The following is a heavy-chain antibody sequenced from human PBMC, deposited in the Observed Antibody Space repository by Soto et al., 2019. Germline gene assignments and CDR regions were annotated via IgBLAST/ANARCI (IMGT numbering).Heavy chain of an antibody. CDR2: LHPRTDST. CDR1: GYTFTSYY. J-gene: IGHJ6*02. Sequence: QVQVVQSGVEVRKPGASARISCKTSGYTFTSYYIHWVRQAPGHGLEWMGMLHPRTDSTSYAQKFQGRVTLTSDTSTSTVYMELSSLKSEDTAIYYCAREVPSGMDVWGQGTTITVSS. CDR3: AREVPSGMDV. V-gene: IGHV1-46*01.